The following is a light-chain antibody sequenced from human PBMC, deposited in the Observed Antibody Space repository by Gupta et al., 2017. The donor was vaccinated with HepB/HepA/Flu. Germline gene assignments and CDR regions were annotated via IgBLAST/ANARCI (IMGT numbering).Light chain of an antibody. J-gene: IGLJ3*02. CDR2: DVS. V-gene: IGLV2-11*01. Sequence: QSALTQPRSVSGSPVPSVTISCTGTSSDVGDYNYVSWYQQHPAKAPKLMIFDVSKRPAGVPARFSASKSGNTASLTISGRQEDEEADYYCCADASSDNWVFGGGTKLTVL. CDR3: CADASSDNWV. CDR1: SSDVGDYNY.